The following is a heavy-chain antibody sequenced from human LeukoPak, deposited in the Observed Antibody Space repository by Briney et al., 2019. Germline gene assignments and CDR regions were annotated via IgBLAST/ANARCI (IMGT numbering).Heavy chain of an antibody. J-gene: IGHJ4*02. CDR2: VSGDAGTI. Sequence: GGSLRLSCAASGFTFRNFAMNWVRQAPGKGLEWVSVVSGDAGTIHYADSVKGRFTISRGNSKNMLYLQMSSLRTEDAAVYYCAKHWSQYSGSSYFDYWGQGTLVTVSS. V-gene: IGHV3-23*01. D-gene: IGHD1-26*01. CDR1: GFTFRNFA. CDR3: AKHWSQYSGSSYFDY.